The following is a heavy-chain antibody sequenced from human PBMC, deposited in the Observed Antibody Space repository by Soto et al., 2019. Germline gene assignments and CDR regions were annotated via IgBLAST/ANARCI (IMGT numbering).Heavy chain of an antibody. CDR2: IYYSGST. CDR1: GGSISSYY. J-gene: IGHJ5*02. Sequence: SETLSLTCTVSGGSISSYYWSWIRQPPGKGLEWIGYIYYSGSTNYNPSLKSRVTISVDTSKNQFSLKLSSVTAADTAVYYCARHVEQWLVLGRVNWFDPWGQGTLVTVSS. CDR3: ARHVEQWLVLGRVNWFDP. D-gene: IGHD6-19*01. V-gene: IGHV4-59*08.